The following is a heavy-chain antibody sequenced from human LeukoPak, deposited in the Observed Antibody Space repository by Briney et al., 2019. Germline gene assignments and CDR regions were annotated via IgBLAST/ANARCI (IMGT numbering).Heavy chain of an antibody. D-gene: IGHD6-19*01. CDR2: INHSGST. V-gene: IGHV4-34*01. CDR1: GGSFSGYY. CDR3: ARVSGWNPLEAAHLDY. Sequence: SETLSLTCAVYGGSFSGYYWSWIRQPPGKGLEWIGEINHSGSTNYNPSLKSRVTISVDTSKNQVSPKLSSVTAADTAVYYCARVSGWNPLEAAHLDYWGQGTLVTVSS. J-gene: IGHJ4*02.